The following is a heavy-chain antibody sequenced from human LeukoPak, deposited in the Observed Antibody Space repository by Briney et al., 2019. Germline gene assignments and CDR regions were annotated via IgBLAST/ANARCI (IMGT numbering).Heavy chain of an antibody. D-gene: IGHD3-16*01. V-gene: IGHV3-74*01. CDR3: ARDMIPDAFDV. CDR1: GFTFSTYW. Sequence: GGSLRLSCAASGFTFSTYWMHWVRQAPGKGLVWVSRTDSDGSTTSYADSAKGRFTISRDNARNTLYLEMSSLRAEDTAVYYCARDMIPDAFDVWGQGTMVTVSS. CDR2: TDSDGSTT. J-gene: IGHJ3*01.